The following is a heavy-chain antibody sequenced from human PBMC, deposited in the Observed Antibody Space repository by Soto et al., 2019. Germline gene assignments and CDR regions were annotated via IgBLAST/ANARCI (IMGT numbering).Heavy chain of an antibody. CDR1: GYTFTSYY. J-gene: IGHJ4*02. V-gene: IGHV1-46*01. CDR3: ARDRGEYRSSFYFDY. CDR2: INPSGGST. Sequence: ASVKVSCKASGYTFTSYYMHWVRQAPGQGLEWMGIINPSGGSTSYAQKFQGRVTMTRDTYTSTVYMELSSLRSEDTAVYYCARDRGEYRSSFYFDYCGQVYLVTVSP. D-gene: IGHD6-6*01.